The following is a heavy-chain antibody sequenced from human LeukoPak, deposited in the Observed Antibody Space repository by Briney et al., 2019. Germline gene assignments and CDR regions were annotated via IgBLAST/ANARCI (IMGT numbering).Heavy chain of an antibody. D-gene: IGHD6-19*01. J-gene: IGHJ5*02. Sequence: SETLSLTCTVSGGSVSSDGYYWGWIRQPPGKGLEWIGSIYHSRSTYYSPSLKSRATISVDTSMNQVSLKLSSVTAADTAVYYCARDGYSSGWYSTWFDPWGQGTLVTVSS. CDR2: IYHSRST. CDR3: ARDGYSSGWYSTWFDP. CDR1: GGSVSSDGYY. V-gene: IGHV4-39*07.